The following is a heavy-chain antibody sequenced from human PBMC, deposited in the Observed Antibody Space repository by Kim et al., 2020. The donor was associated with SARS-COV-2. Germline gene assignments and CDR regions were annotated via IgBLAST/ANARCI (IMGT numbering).Heavy chain of an antibody. CDR1: GFTFNSYS. V-gene: IGHV3-21*01. CDR3: ARDGCSSTSCRQRDKYNGMDV. D-gene: IGHD2-2*01. CDR2: ISSSSTYI. J-gene: IGHJ6*02. Sequence: GGSLRLSCAASGFTFNSYSMNWVRQAPGKGPEWVSSISSSSTYIYYADSVKGRFTISRDNAKNSLYLQMNSLRAEDTAVYYCARDGCSSTSCRQRDKYNGMDVWGQGTTVTVSS.